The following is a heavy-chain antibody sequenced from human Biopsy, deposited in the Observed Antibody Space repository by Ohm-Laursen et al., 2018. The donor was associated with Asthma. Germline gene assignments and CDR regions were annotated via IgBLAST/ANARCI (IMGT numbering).Heavy chain of an antibody. V-gene: IGHV3-11*04. D-gene: IGHD3-3*02. CDR2: ISSSGSTK. Sequence: SLRLSCAASGFTVSRDHMFWVRQAPGKGLEWVSSISSSGSTKYPAESVQGRFTISRDNAQKSLFLQMNSLRAEDTAVYYCARTFHFWSPYHAEHYQLWGQGTLVTVSS. J-gene: IGHJ1*01. CDR3: ARTFHFWSPYHAEHYQL. CDR1: GFTVSRDH.